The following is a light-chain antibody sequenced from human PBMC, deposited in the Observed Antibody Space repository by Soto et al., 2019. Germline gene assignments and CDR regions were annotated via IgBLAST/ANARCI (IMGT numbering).Light chain of an antibody. Sequence: DIQMTQSPSSLSSSVGYRFAITCQASQGISTYLNWYQQKPGKAPKLLIYEASNLDTGVPSRFSGSGSGTDFTFTITGLQPEDFATYSCQRYDTLPLTFGGGTKVDIK. CDR3: QRYDTLPLT. J-gene: IGKJ4*01. CDR1: QGISTY. V-gene: IGKV1-33*01. CDR2: EAS.